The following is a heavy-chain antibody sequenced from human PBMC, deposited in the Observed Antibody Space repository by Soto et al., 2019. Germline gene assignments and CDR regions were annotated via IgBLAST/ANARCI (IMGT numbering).Heavy chain of an antibody. V-gene: IGHV4-30-2*01. CDR2: IYHSGST. D-gene: IGHD5-12*01. CDR3: AAGGGLPRYY. J-gene: IGHJ4*02. Sequence: QLQLQESGSGLVKPSQTLSLTCAVSGGSISSGGYSWSWIRQPPGKGLEWIGYIYHSGSTYYNPSLKNRGTISIDRSKNQFSLKVSSVTAADTAVYYCAAGGGLPRYYWGQGTLVTVSS. CDR1: GGSISSGGYS.